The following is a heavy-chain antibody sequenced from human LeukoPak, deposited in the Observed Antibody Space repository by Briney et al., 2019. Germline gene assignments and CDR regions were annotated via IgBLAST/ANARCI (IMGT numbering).Heavy chain of an antibody. V-gene: IGHV3-23*01. Sequence: PGGSLRLSCAASGFTFSTYAMSWVRQAPGKGLEWVSGLSGSGFNTYYADSVKGRFTISRDNSANALYLQMSSLRVEDTAVYYCAREWGRIAVAGGPGYWGQGALVTVSS. CDR2: LSGSGFNT. J-gene: IGHJ4*02. CDR1: GFTFSTYA. D-gene: IGHD6-19*01. CDR3: AREWGRIAVAGGPGY.